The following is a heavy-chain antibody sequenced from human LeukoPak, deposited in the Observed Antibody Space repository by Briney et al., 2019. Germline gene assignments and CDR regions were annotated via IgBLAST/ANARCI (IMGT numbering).Heavy chain of an antibody. V-gene: IGHV1-18*01. CDR2: ISAYNGNT. J-gene: IGHJ4*02. CDR1: GYTFTSYG. CDR3: AREDLRIAAPDY. D-gene: IGHD6-13*01. Sequence: ASVKVSCKASGYTFTSYGISWVRQAPGQGLEWMGWISAYNGNTNYAQKFQGRVTMTRDTSTSTVYMELSSLRSEDTAVYYCAREDLRIAAPDYWGQGTLVTVSS.